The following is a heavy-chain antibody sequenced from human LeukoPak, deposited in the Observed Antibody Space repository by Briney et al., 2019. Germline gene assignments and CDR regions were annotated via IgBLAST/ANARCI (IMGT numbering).Heavy chain of an antibody. V-gene: IGHV3-23*01. D-gene: IGHD3-22*01. CDR2: ISGSGGST. Sequence: PGGSLRLSCAASGFTFSSYAMSWVRQAPGKGLEWVSAISGSGGSTYYADSVKGRFTISRDNSKNTLYLQMNSLRAEDTAVYYCARQSRSYYYDSSGWDAFDIWGQGTMVTVSS. CDR3: ARQSRSYYYDSSGWDAFDI. CDR1: GFTFSSYA. J-gene: IGHJ3*02.